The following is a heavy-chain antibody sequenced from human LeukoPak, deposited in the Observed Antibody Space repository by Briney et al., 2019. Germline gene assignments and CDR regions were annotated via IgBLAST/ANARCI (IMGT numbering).Heavy chain of an antibody. J-gene: IGHJ4*01. D-gene: IGHD2-21*01. Sequence: PGGSLRLSCAASGFTFSSYAMIWVRQAPGKGLEWVSAISGSGGSTYYADSVKGRFTISRDNSKNTLYLQMNSLRAEDTAVYYFAKDRKANSGPIDYWGQGTLVTVPS. CDR3: AKDRKANSGPIDY. CDR1: GFTFSSYA. V-gene: IGHV3-23*01. CDR2: ISGSGGST.